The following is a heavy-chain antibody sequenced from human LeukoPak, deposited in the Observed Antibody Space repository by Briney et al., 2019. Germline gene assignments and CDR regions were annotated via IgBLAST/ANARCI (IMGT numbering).Heavy chain of an antibody. J-gene: IGHJ4*02. CDR2: VNPTSGNT. D-gene: IGHD3-10*01. V-gene: IGHV1-8*03. CDR1: GYTFINYD. Sequence: ASVKVSCKASGYTFINYDINWVRQATGQGLEWMGWVNPTSGNTGYAQKFQGRVTITRNTSISTAYMELSSLRSEDTAVYYCARERHYGSGSPNWGQGTLVTVSS. CDR3: ARERHYGSGSPN.